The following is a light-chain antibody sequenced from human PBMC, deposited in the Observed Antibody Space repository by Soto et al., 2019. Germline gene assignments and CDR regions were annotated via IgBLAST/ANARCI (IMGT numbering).Light chain of an antibody. CDR2: GAS. V-gene: IGKV3-20*01. CDR1: QTVNSNY. Sequence: EIVLTQSPGTLSLSPGERATLSCRASQTVNSNYLAWYQQKPGQAPRLLIHGASSRAAGIPNRFSGSGSGTDFTLTISRLEPEDFAIYYCQQCGSSLWTFGQGTKVEIK. CDR3: QQCGSSLWT. J-gene: IGKJ1*01.